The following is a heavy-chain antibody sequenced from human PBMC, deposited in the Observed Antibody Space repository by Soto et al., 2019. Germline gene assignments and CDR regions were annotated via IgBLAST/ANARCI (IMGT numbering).Heavy chain of an antibody. V-gene: IGHV4-39*07. Sequence: SETLSLTCTVSGDSGGFISSSSYYWGWIRQPPGKGLEWIGSIYYSGSTYYNPSLKSRVTISVDTSKNQFSLRLSSVTAADTAVYYCAREFIAAAGLGFDYWGQGTLVTVSS. CDR2: IYYSGST. CDR1: GDSGGFISSSSYY. D-gene: IGHD6-13*01. CDR3: AREFIAAAGLGFDY. J-gene: IGHJ4*02.